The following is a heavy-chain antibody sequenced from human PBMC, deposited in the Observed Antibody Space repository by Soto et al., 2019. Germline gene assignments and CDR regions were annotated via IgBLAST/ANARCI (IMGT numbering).Heavy chain of an antibody. CDR2: IYYSGST. J-gene: IGHJ6*02. V-gene: IGHV4-39*01. CDR1: GGSISSSSYY. CDR3: VLTSPRIPGIAAAADPLYYYYGMDV. Sequence: PSETLSLTCTVSGGSISSSSYYWGWIRQPPGKGQEWIGSIYYSGSTYYNPSLQSQVTISVDTSKNQFSLKLSSVTAADTAVYYCVLTSPRIPGIAAAADPLYYYYGMDVWGQGTTVTVSS. D-gene: IGHD6-13*01.